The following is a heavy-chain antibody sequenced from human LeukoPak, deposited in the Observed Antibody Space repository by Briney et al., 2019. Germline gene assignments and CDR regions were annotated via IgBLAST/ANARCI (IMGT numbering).Heavy chain of an antibody. CDR2: ISYSGST. CDR1: GGSISSYY. D-gene: IGHD6-13*01. CDR3: ARAHFTGSSWYVFDY. J-gene: IGHJ4*02. V-gene: IGHV4-59*01. Sequence: SETLSLTCTVSGGSISSYYWSWIRQPPGKGLEWIGYISYSGSTNYNPPLKSRVTISVDTSKNQFSLKLSSVTAADTAVYYCARAHFTGSSWYVFDYWGQGTLVTVSS.